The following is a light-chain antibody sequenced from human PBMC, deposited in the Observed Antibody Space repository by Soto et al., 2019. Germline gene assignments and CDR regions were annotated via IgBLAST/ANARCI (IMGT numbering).Light chain of an antibody. J-gene: IGKJ5*01. Sequence: EIVLTQSPVTLSLSPGERATLSCRASQSVSSSDLAWYQQKPGQAPRLLIYDASNRATGIPARFSGSGSGTDFTLTISSLEPEDFAVYYCQQRGERPPGATFGQGTRLEIK. CDR2: DAS. V-gene: IGKV3D-20*02. CDR3: QQRGERPPGAT. CDR1: QSVSSSD.